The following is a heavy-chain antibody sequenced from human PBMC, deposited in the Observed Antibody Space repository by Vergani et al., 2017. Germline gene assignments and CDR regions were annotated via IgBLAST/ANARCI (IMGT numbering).Heavy chain of an antibody. Sequence: QVQLVQSGAEVKKPGSSVKVSCKASGGTFSSYAISWVRQAPGQGLEWMGGIIPIFGTANYAQKFQGRVTITADKSTSTAYMELSSLRSEDTAVYYCAREAPIMITFGDSGRWFDPWGQGTLVTVSS. CDR3: AREAPIMITFGDSGRWFDP. J-gene: IGHJ5*02. CDR1: GGTFSSYA. V-gene: IGHV1-69*06. D-gene: IGHD3-16*01. CDR2: IIPIFGTA.